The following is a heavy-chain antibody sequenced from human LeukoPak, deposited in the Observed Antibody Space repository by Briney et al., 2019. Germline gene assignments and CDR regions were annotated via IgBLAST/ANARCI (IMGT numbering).Heavy chain of an antibody. D-gene: IGHD6-19*01. Sequence: SETLSLTCTVSGGSISSYYWSWIRQPPGKGLEWIGYIIYSGSTNYNPSLKSRVTISVDTSKNQFPLKLSSVTAADTAVYYCARGSRNSGWYYSFDIWGQGTMVTVPS. CDR3: ARGSRNSGWYYSFDI. CDR1: GGSISSYY. V-gene: IGHV4-59*01. CDR2: IIYSGST. J-gene: IGHJ3*02.